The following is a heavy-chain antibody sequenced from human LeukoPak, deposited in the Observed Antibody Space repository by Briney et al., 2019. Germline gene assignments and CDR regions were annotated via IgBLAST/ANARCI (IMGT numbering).Heavy chain of an antibody. V-gene: IGHV3-23*01. CDR2: ISGSGGST. D-gene: IGHD3-10*01. CDR3: AKGVRGVNYGMDV. Sequence: GGSLRLSCAASGFTFSSYAMSWVRQAPGKGLEWVSAISGSGGSTYHADSVKGRFTISRDNSKNTLYLQMNSLRAEDTAVYYCAKGVRGVNYGMDVWGQGTTVTVSS. CDR1: GFTFSSYA. J-gene: IGHJ6*02.